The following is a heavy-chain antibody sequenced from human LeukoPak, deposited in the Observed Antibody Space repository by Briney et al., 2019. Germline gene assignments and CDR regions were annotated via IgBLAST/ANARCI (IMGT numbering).Heavy chain of an antibody. CDR1: GFTLSSNY. V-gene: IGHV3-30*18. CDR3: AKDWDYYDSSGYPSH. CDR2: ISYDGSNK. Sequence: GGSLRLSCAASGFTLSSNYMSWVRQAPGKGLEWVAVISYDGSNKYYADSVKGRFTISRDNSKNTLYLQMNSLRAEDTAVYYCAKDWDYYDSSGYPSHWGQGTLVTVSS. J-gene: IGHJ4*02. D-gene: IGHD3-22*01.